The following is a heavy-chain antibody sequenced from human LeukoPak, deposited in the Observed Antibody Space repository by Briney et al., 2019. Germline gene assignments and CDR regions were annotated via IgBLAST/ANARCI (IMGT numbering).Heavy chain of an antibody. CDR2: ISGYNGNT. CDR3: ARDWHNYGYRSDY. Sequence: ASVKVSCKASGYTFSNYDITWVRQAPGQGLEWMGWISGYNGNTVYAQKFQGRVTMTTDTSTSTAYMELGTLRSDDTAVYYCARDWHNYGYRSDYWGQGTLVTVSS. J-gene: IGHJ4*02. V-gene: IGHV1-18*01. D-gene: IGHD5-18*01. CDR1: GYTFSNYD.